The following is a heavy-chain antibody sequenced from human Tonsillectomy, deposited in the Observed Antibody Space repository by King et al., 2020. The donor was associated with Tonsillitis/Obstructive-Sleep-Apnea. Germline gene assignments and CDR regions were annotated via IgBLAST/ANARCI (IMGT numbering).Heavy chain of an antibody. J-gene: IGHJ6*02. CDR2: INHSGST. V-gene: IGHV4-34*01. CDR3: TRGLDAYCDHIPYGMDV. CDR1: GGSFSGYY. Sequence: VQLQQWGAGLLKPSETLSLTCAVYGGSFSGYYWSWIRQPPGKGLEWIGEINHSGSTNYNTSLKSRVTISVDTSKNQFTLKLSSVPAADTAVYYCTRGLDAYCDHIPYGMDVSGQGTTVTVSS. D-gene: IGHD4-17*01.